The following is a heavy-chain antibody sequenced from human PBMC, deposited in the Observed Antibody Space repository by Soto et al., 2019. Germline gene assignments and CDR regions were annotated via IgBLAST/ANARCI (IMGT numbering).Heavy chain of an antibody. CDR2: IYATGNT. V-gene: IGHV4-39*01. CDR3: RSSSRYSTDV. CDR1: GGSITSSFY. D-gene: IGHD6-13*01. Sequence: QLQLQESGPGLVKPSETLSLSCTVSGGSITSSFYWGWIRQPPGKGLEWIGSIYATGNTYYNPSLKGRVTISADTSKNQVSLNLISVTAADTAVYYCRSSSRYSTDVWGQGATVTVSS. J-gene: IGHJ6*02.